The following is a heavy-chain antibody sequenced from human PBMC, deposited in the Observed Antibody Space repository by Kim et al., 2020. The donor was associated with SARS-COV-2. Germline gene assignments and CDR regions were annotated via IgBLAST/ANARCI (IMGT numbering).Heavy chain of an antibody. V-gene: IGHV3-15*01. CDR2: IRSKTDGGTT. CDR3: TTTIGGPGGNY. CDR1: GFTFRNAW. D-gene: IGHD2-15*01. J-gene: IGHJ4*02. Sequence: GGSLRLSCAASGFTFRNAWMTWVRQAPGKGLEWVGRIRSKTDGGTTDYAASVKGRFTISRDDSKNTLYLQINSLKTEDTALYYCTTTIGGPGGNYWGQGTLVTVSS.